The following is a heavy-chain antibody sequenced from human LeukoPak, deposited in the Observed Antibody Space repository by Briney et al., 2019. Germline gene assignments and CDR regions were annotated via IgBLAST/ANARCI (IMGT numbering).Heavy chain of an antibody. CDR3: AREPYYYGSGSYHDY. Sequence: GASVKVSCKASGYTFTSYGISWVRQTPGQGLEWMGWISAYNGNTNYAQKLQGRVTMTTDTSTSTAYMEPRSLRSDDTAVYYCAREPYYYGSGSYHDYWGQGTLVTVSS. J-gene: IGHJ4*02. V-gene: IGHV1-18*01. CDR1: GYTFTSYG. CDR2: ISAYNGNT. D-gene: IGHD3-10*01.